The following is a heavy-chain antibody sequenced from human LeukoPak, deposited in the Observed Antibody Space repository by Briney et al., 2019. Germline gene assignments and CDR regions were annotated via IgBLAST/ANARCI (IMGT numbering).Heavy chain of an antibody. D-gene: IGHD3-10*01. CDR2: VDYSGGDT. Sequence: GGSLRLSCTASGFTLSSYEMSWIRQAPGKGLEWVSSVDYSGGDTHYADSVMGRFTISRDNSRNTLYLQMNSLSAEDTAVYYCAKGGAVSSKSITLVRGTRRYYYYMDVWGKGTTVTISS. V-gene: IGHV3-23*01. J-gene: IGHJ6*03. CDR3: AKGGAVSSKSITLVRGTRRYYYYMDV. CDR1: GFTLSSYE.